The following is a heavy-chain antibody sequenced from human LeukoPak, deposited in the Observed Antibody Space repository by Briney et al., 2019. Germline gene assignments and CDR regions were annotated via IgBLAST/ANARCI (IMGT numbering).Heavy chain of an antibody. V-gene: IGHV4-38-2*02. CDR2: IYHSGST. J-gene: IGHJ4*02. Sequence: PETLSLTCTVSGYSISFGYYWGWIRQPPGKGLEWIGSIYHSGSTYYNPSLKSRVTISVDTSKNQFSLKLSSVTAADTAMYYCARQWGRLGFDYWGQGTLVTVSS. CDR1: GYSISFGYY. CDR3: ARQWGRLGFDY. D-gene: IGHD2-8*01.